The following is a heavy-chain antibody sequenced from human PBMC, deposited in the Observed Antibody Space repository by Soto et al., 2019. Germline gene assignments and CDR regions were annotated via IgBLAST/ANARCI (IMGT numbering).Heavy chain of an antibody. Sequence: VASVKVSCKASGGTFSSYAISWVRQAPGQGLEWMGGIIPIFGTANYAQKFQGRVTITADESTSTAYMELSSLRSEDTAVYYCARWDRYCSGGSCYSNYYYYGMDVWGQGXTVTVYS. J-gene: IGHJ6*02. CDR1: GGTFSSYA. CDR2: IIPIFGTA. CDR3: ARWDRYCSGGSCYSNYYYYGMDV. D-gene: IGHD2-15*01. V-gene: IGHV1-69*13.